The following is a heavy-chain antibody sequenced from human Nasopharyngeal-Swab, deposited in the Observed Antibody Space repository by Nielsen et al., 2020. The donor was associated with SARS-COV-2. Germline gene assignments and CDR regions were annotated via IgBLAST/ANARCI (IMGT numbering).Heavy chain of an antibody. CDR1: VYTLTELS. D-gene: IGHD2-2*02. CDR2: FDHEDGET. J-gene: IGHJ4*02. Sequence: ASVKVSCKVSVYTLTELSMHWVREAPGKGREGRGGFDHEDGETINAQKFQGRVTMTEDTSTDTAYMELSSLRSEDTAVYYCATGPAVVVPADIDYCGQGTLVTVSS. V-gene: IGHV1-24*01. CDR3: ATGPAVVVPADIDY.